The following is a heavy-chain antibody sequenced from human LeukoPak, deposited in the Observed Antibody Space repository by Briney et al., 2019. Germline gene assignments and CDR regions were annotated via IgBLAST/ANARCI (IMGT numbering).Heavy chain of an antibody. V-gene: IGHV3-23*01. CDR1: GFTFSSYA. CDR2: ISGSGGST. CDR3: AKLLLWFGELSYFDY. Sequence: PGGSLRLSCAASGFTFSSYAMSWVRQAPGKGLEWVSAISGSGGSTYYADSVKGRFTISRDNSKNTLYLQMNSLRAEDTAVYYCAKLLLWFGELSYFDYWGQGTLITVSS. J-gene: IGHJ4*02. D-gene: IGHD3-10*01.